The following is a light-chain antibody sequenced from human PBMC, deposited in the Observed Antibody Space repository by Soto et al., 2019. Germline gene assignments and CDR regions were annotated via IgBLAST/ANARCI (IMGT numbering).Light chain of an antibody. J-gene: IGKJ5*01. CDR1: QSIISS. CDR3: QQGDSFPIT. V-gene: IGKV1-12*01. Sequence: DIQMTQSPSSVSASVGDRVTITCRASQSIISSLAWYQQKPGTVPKLLIYAASSLQSGVPSRFSGSGAGTEFTLSITSLQPEDFGTYYCQQGDSFPITFGQGTRLEIK. CDR2: AAS.